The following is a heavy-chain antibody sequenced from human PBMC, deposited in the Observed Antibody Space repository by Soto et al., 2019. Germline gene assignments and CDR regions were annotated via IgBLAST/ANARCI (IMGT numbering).Heavy chain of an antibody. V-gene: IGHV3-21*01. Sequence: GGSLRLSCAASGFTFSSYSMNWVRQAPGKGLEWVSSISSSSSYIYYADSLKGRFTISRDNAKNSLYLQMNSLRVDDTAVYYCARTNGAYSNYFDYWGQGTLVTVSS. CDR2: ISSSSSYI. CDR1: GFTFSSYS. D-gene: IGHD2-8*01. J-gene: IGHJ4*02. CDR3: ARTNGAYSNYFDY.